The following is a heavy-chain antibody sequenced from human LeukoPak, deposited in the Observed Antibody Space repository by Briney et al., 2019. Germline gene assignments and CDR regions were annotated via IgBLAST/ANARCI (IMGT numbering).Heavy chain of an antibody. J-gene: IGHJ4*02. D-gene: IGHD3-3*01. V-gene: IGHV4-38-2*02. Sequence: SETLSLTCAVSGYSISSGYYWGWIRQPPGKGLEWIGSIYHSGSTYYNPSLKSRVTISVDTSKNQFPQKLSALTAADTAVYYCSRDYDFWSGYSVTFDYWGQGTLVTVSS. CDR3: SRDYDFWSGYSVTFDY. CDR2: IYHSGST. CDR1: GYSISSGYY.